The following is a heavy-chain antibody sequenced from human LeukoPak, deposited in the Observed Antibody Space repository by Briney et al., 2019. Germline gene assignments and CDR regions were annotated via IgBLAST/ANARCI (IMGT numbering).Heavy chain of an antibody. CDR1: GGSISSYY. V-gene: IGHV4-59*12. Sequence: PSETLSLTCTVSGGSISSYYWSWIRQPPGKGLEWIGYIYYSGSTNYDPSLKSRVTISVDTSKNQFSLKLSSVTAADTAVYYCARDPSPGYFDYWGQGTLVTVSS. CDR2: IYYSGST. CDR3: ARDPSPGYFDY. J-gene: IGHJ4*02.